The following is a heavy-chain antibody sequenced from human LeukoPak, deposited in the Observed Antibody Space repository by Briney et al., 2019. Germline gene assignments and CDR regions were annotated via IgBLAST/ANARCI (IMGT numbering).Heavy chain of an antibody. CDR1: GGSISSSGYY. Sequence: SETLSLTCTVSGGSISSSGYYWGWIRQPPGKGLEWIGSIYYSGSTYYNPSLKSRVSVSVDTSKNQFSLKLTSVTAADTAVYYCARAGGFTLVRGAVNNWFDPWGQGTLVTVSS. V-gene: IGHV4-39*07. D-gene: IGHD3-10*01. J-gene: IGHJ5*02. CDR3: ARAGGFTLVRGAVNNWFDP. CDR2: IYYSGST.